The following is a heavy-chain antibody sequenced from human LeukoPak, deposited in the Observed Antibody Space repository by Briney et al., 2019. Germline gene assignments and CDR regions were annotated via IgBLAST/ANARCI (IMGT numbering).Heavy chain of an antibody. CDR1: GFTFGSHA. J-gene: IGHJ4*02. CDR3: VKEPYDSSGYYHDY. V-gene: IGHV3-23*01. D-gene: IGHD3-22*01. Sequence: GGSLRLSCAASGFTFGSHAMSWVRQAPGKGLEWVSAIGGSGGGTNYADSVKGRFTISRGNSKNTLYPQMNTLRAEDTAVYYCVKEPYDSSGYYHDYWGQGTLVTVSS. CDR2: IGGSGGGT.